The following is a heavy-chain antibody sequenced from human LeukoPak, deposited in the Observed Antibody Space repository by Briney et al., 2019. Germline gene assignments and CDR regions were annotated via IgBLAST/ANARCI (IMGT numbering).Heavy chain of an antibody. J-gene: IGHJ4*02. CDR2: IDGSSANI. Sequence: PGGSLRLSCAASGFTFNKYSMSWVRQAPGKGLEWITYIDGSSANIYYADPVKGRFTTSRDNAKNSAYLHMNSLRAEDTAVYYCATYGRDGYKGFYWGQGTLVTVSS. CDR1: GFTFNKYS. V-gene: IGHV3-48*04. CDR3: ATYGRDGYKGFY. D-gene: IGHD5-24*01.